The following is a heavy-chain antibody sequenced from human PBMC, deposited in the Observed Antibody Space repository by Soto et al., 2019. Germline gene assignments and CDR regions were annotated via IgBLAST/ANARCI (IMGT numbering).Heavy chain of an antibody. CDR2: IGTAGDT. V-gene: IGHV3-13*04. CDR1: GFTFSSYA. CDR3: ARDGVYGSLSY. D-gene: IGHD2-8*01. Sequence: GGSLRLSCSASGFTFSSYAMHWVRQAPGKGLEYVSAIGTAGDTYYPGSVKGRFTISRENAKNSLYLQMNSLRAGDTAVYYCARDGVYGSLSYWGQGTLVTVSS. J-gene: IGHJ4*02.